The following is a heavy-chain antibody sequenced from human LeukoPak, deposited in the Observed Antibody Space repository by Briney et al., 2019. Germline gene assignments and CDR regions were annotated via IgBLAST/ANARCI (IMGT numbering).Heavy chain of an antibody. J-gene: IGHJ4*02. CDR1: GFTFSSYA. Sequence: GSLRLSCAASGFTFSSYAMSWVRQPPGKGLEWIGEINHSGSTNYNPSLKSRVTISVDTSKNQLSLKLSSVTAADTAVYYCARGEVYDSSGYYYFDYWGQGTLVTVSS. CDR2: INHSGST. V-gene: IGHV4-34*01. D-gene: IGHD3-22*01. CDR3: ARGEVYDSSGYYYFDY.